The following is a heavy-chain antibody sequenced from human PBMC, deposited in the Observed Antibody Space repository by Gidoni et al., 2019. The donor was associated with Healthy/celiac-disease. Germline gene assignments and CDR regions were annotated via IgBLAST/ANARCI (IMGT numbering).Heavy chain of an antibody. CDR3: ARAGIAVAGGFDY. V-gene: IGHV3-33*01. CDR1: GFTFSSYG. J-gene: IGHJ4*02. D-gene: IGHD6-19*01. CDR2: IWYDGSNK. Sequence: QVQLVESGGGVVQPGRSLRLSCVASGFTFSSYGMHWVRQAPGKGLEWVAVIWYDGSNKYYADSVKGRFTISRDNSKNTLYLQMNSLRAEDTAVYYCARAGIAVAGGFDYWGQGTLVTVSS.